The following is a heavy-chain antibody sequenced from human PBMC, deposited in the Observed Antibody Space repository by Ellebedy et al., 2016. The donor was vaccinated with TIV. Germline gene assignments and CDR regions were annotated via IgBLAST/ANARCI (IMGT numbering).Heavy chain of an antibody. D-gene: IGHD1-26*01. Sequence: MPSETLSLTCTVSGGSISSYYWSWIRQPPGKGLEWIGYIYYSGSTNYNPSLKSRVTISVDTSKNQFSLKLSSVTAADTAVYYCARLYSGSYYPYYFDYWGQGTLVTVSS. CDR2: IYYSGST. V-gene: IGHV4-59*08. CDR1: GGSISSYY. J-gene: IGHJ4*02. CDR3: ARLYSGSYYPYYFDY.